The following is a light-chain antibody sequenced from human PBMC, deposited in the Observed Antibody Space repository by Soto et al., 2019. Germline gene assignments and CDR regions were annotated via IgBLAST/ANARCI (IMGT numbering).Light chain of an antibody. CDR2: GAS. Sequence: EIVLTQSPGTLALSPCERATLSSSASQSVSSSYLAWYQQKPGQAPRLLIYGASSRATGIPDRFSGSGSGTDFTLTISRLEPEDFAVYYCQQYGSSSWTFGQGTKVDVK. CDR1: QSVSSSY. V-gene: IGKV3-20*01. J-gene: IGKJ1*01. CDR3: QQYGSSSWT.